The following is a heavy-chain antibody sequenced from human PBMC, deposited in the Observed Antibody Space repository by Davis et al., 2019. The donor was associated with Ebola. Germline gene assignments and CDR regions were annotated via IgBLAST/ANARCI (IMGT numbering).Heavy chain of an antibody. V-gene: IGHV3-23*01. CDR2: ISGSGGST. CDR1: GFAFSSYA. Sequence: GESLKIPCAASGFAFSSYAMNWVRQAPGKGLEWVSAISGSGGSTYYADSVKGRFTISRDNSKNTLYLQMNSLRAEDTAVYYCASILEWLLGWYFDLWGRGTLVTVSS. J-gene: IGHJ2*01. D-gene: IGHD3-3*01. CDR3: ASILEWLLGWYFDL.